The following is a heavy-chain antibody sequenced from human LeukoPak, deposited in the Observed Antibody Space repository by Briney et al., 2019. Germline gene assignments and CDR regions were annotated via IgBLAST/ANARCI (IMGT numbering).Heavy chain of an antibody. CDR2: IRYDGSNK. J-gene: IGHJ6*02. CDR1: GFTFSSYG. Sequence: GGSQRLSCAASGFTFSSYGMHWVRQAPGKGLEWVAFIRYDGSNKYYADSVKGRFTISRDNSKNTLYLQMNSLRAEDTAVYYCANGRSYYDILTGHTFDYYGMDVWGQGTTVTVSS. D-gene: IGHD3-9*01. CDR3: ANGRSYYDILTGHTFDYYGMDV. V-gene: IGHV3-30*02.